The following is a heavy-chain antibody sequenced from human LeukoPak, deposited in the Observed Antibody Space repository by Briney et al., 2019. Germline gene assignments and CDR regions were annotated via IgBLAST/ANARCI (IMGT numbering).Heavy chain of an antibody. CDR2: MNPNSGNT. Sequence: ASVKVSCKASGYTSTSYDINWVRQATGQGLEWMGWMNPNSGNTGYAQKFQGRVTMTRNTSISTAYMELSSLRSEDTAVYYCARGVYYDFWSGYEHNWFDPWGQGTLVTVSS. J-gene: IGHJ5*02. CDR3: ARGVYYDFWSGYEHNWFDP. D-gene: IGHD3-3*01. V-gene: IGHV1-8*01. CDR1: GYTSTSYD.